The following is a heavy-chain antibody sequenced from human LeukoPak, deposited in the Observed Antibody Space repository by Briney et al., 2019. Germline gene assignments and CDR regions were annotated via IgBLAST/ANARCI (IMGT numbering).Heavy chain of an antibody. CDR2: IYYSGST. Sequence: PSETLSLTCTVSGGSISSYYWSRIRQPPGKGLEWIGYIYYSGSTNYNPSLKSRVTISVDTSKNQFSLKLSSVTAADTAVYYCARRRDGYYGAFDIWGQGTMVTVSS. D-gene: IGHD5-24*01. CDR1: GGSISSYY. J-gene: IGHJ3*02. CDR3: ARRRDGYYGAFDI. V-gene: IGHV4-59*01.